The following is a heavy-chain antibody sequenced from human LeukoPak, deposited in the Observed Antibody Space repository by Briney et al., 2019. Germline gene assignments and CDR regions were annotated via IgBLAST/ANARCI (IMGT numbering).Heavy chain of an antibody. CDR3: VREDTPATANY. CDR2: ISGGGDIT. J-gene: IGHJ4*02. Sequence: SGGSLRLSCAASGFNFANHAMSWVRQTPGKGLEWVSAISGGGDITYYADSVTGRFTISRDNSKDTLFLQMHSLRSGDTAVYYCVREDTPATANYWGQGTLVTISS. CDR1: GFNFANHA. V-gene: IGHV3-23*01. D-gene: IGHD2-21*02.